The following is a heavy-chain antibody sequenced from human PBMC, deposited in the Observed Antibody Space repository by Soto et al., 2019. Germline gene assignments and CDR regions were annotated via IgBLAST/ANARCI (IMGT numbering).Heavy chain of an antibody. Sequence: QVQVVESGGGVVRPGRSLRLSCAASGFKFNNYAMHWVRQAPGKGLEWVAVVSFDGSSTYYADSVKGRFTISRDSSNNTVSLQMNSLTNEDTAAYYCAKAGWGRDYYYGLDVCGQGTTVTVSS. CDR2: VSFDGSST. CDR3: AKAGWGRDYYYGLDV. CDR1: GFKFNNYA. J-gene: IGHJ6*02. V-gene: IGHV3-30*18. D-gene: IGHD3-16*01.